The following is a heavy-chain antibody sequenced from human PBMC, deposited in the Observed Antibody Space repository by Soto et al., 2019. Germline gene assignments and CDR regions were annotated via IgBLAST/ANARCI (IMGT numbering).Heavy chain of an antibody. D-gene: IGHD1-1*01. Sequence: SETLSLTCTLSGGSVRAPDWWNWVRQSPDKGLEWIAEVHISGHSNYNPSLRSRVSVSIDSSKNQFYLNLNSVTAAETAIYYCARVRQGCSANNCCFDPWGQGTQVTVSS. V-gene: IGHV4-4*02. CDR1: GGSVRAPDW. CDR2: VHISGHS. J-gene: IGHJ5*01. CDR3: ARVRQGCSANNCCFDP.